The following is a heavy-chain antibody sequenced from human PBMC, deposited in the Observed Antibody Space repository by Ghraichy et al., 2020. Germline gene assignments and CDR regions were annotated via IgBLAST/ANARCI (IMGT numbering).Heavy chain of an antibody. D-gene: IGHD6-19*01. CDR1: GGSISSGSYY. V-gene: IGHV4-31*03. Sequence: SETLSLTCTVSGGSISSGSYYWNWIRQHPWKGLEWIGYISYSGSTYYNPSLKSRVTISVDTSKNQFSLKLSSVTVADTAVYYCARVPSSGWYNADYWGQGTLVTVSS. CDR2: ISYSGST. CDR3: ARVPSSGWYNADY. J-gene: IGHJ4*02.